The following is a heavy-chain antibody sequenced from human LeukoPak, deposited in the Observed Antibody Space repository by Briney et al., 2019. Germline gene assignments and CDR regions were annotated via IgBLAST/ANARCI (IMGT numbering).Heavy chain of an antibody. D-gene: IGHD3-3*01. CDR1: GGSISSYY. CDR2: IYYSGST. V-gene: IGHV4-59*01. J-gene: IGHJ5*02. CDR3: ARFLDFWSGPRFDP. Sequence: PSETLSLTCTVSGGSISSYYWSWIRQPPGKGLEWIGYIYYSGSTNYNPSLKSRVTISVDTSKNQFSLKLSSVTAADTAVYYCARFLDFWSGPRFDPWGQGTLVTVSS.